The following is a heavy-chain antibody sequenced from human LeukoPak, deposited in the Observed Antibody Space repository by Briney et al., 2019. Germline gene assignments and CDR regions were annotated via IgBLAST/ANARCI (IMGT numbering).Heavy chain of an antibody. CDR1: GGSISSSSYY. Sequence: SETLSLTCTVSGGSISSSSYYWGWLRQPPGKGLEWLGSMYHSGSTYYNPSLKSRVTISVDTSKNHFSLKLSSVTAADTAVYYCARRYYYVSGSYYNHFDPWGQGTLVTGSS. J-gene: IGHJ5*02. V-gene: IGHV4-39*02. D-gene: IGHD3-10*01. CDR2: MYHSGST. CDR3: ARRYYYVSGSYYNHFDP.